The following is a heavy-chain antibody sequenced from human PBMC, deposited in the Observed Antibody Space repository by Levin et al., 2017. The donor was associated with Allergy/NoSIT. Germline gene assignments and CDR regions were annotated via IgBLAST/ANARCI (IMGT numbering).Heavy chain of an antibody. CDR3: ARQRASGNPFDI. Sequence: PGGSLRLSCTVSGASISSRSDYWGWIRQPPGKGLEWIASIYYSGSNYYNPSLRSRVTISVDTSKNQFSLKLSSVTAADTAVYYCARQRASGNPFDIWGQGTMVTVSS. V-gene: IGHV4-39*01. CDR2: IYYSGSN. D-gene: IGHD3-16*01. J-gene: IGHJ3*02. CDR1: GASISSRSDY.